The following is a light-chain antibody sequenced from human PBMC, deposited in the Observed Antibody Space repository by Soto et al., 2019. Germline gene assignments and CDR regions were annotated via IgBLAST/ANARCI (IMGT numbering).Light chain of an antibody. V-gene: IGKV3-15*01. CDR3: QQYNDWPPWT. J-gene: IGKJ1*01. Sequence: EIVLTQSPATLSLSPGERATLSCRASQTVTSSYLAWYQQKPGQAPRLVTYGASTRATGIPARFSGSGSGTEFTLTISSLQSEDFAVYYCQQYNDWPPWTFGQGTKVDIK. CDR2: GAS. CDR1: QTVTSSY.